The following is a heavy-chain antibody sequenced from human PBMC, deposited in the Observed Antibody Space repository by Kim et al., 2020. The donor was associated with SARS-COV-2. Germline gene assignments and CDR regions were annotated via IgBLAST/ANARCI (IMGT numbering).Heavy chain of an antibody. CDR3: ARGPGVDTAMWDYYYYGMDV. Sequence: RFTISRDNSKNTLYLQMNSLRAEDTAVYYCARGPGVDTAMWDYYYYGMDVWGQGTTVTVSS. D-gene: IGHD5-18*01. J-gene: IGHJ6*02. V-gene: IGHV3-30*01.